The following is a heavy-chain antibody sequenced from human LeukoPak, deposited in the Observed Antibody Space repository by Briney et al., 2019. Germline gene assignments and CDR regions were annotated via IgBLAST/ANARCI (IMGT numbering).Heavy chain of an antibody. J-gene: IGHJ4*02. V-gene: IGHV3-33*01. CDR3: ARDVGSGNYYRGYFDY. Sequence: GGSLRLSCAASGFTFSSSGMHWVRQAPGKGLEWVALIWYDGSIKYYTDSVNGRFTISRDNSKNTLYLQMNSLRAEDTAVYYCARDVGSGNYYRGYFDYWGQGTLVTVSS. CDR1: GFTFSSSG. D-gene: IGHD1-26*01. CDR2: IWYDGSIK.